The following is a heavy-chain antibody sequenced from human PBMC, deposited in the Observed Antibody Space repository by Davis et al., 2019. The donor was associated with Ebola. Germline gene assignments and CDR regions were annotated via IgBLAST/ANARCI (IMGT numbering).Heavy chain of an antibody. D-gene: IGHD5-18*01. CDR3: AKDRTLYGYSIDY. V-gene: IGHV3-23*01. CDR2: ISGSGDTT. Sequence: PGGSLRLSCAASGFTFSSFAMVWVRQAPGRGLEWVSAISGSGDTTYYADSVKGRFTISRDNSKNTLYLQMNSLRAEDTAVHYCAKDRTLYGYSIDYWGQGTLVTVSS. CDR1: GFTFSSFA. J-gene: IGHJ4*02.